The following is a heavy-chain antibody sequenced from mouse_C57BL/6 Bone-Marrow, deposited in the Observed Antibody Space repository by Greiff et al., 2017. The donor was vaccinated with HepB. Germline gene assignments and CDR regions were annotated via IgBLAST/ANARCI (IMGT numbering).Heavy chain of an antibody. D-gene: IGHD2-4*01. CDR3: VRNESSYDYEDYYAMDY. J-gene: IGHJ4*01. CDR2: IRSKSNNYAT. Sequence: DVMLVESGGGLVQPKGSLKLSCAASGFSFNTYAMNWVRQAPGKGLEWVARIRSKSNNYATYYADSVKDRFTISRDDSESMLYLQMNNLKTEDTAMYYCVRNESSYDYEDYYAMDYWGQGTSVTVSS. CDR1: GFSFNTYA. V-gene: IGHV10-1*01.